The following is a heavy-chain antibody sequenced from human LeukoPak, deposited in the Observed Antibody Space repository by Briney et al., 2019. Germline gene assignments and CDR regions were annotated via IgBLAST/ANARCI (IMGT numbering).Heavy chain of an antibody. Sequence: SETLSLTCAVYGGSFSGYYWSWIRQPPGKGLEWIGEINHSGSTYYNPSLKSRVTISVDTSKNQFSLKLSSVTAADTAVYYCAAAMATTRGFDYWGQGTLVTVSS. CDR2: INHSGST. J-gene: IGHJ4*02. D-gene: IGHD5-24*01. V-gene: IGHV4-34*01. CDR1: GGSFSGYY. CDR3: AAAMATTRGFDY.